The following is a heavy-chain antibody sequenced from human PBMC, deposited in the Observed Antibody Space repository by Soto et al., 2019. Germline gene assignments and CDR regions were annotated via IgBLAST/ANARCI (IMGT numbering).Heavy chain of an antibody. D-gene: IGHD5-12*01. CDR2: MFYSGST. CDR3: ARDNGYGHFYS. CDR1: GASISSGRSY. J-gene: IGHJ4*02. V-gene: IGHV4-31*03. Sequence: QVQLQESGPGLVKPSQTLSLTCTVSGASISSGRSYWSWIRQHPGKGLEWIGYMFYSGSTYYHPSLKSRVNISADTSKNQFSLRLTSVTPADTAMYYCARDNGYGHFYSWGQGTLVTVSS.